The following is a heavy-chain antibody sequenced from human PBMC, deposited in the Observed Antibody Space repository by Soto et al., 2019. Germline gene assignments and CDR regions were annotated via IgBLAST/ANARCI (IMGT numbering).Heavy chain of an antibody. D-gene: IGHD3-3*01. J-gene: IGHJ3*02. CDR2: IYPGDSDT. Sequence: GESLKISCKGSGYSFTNYWIGWVRQMPGEGLEWMGLIYPGDSDTRYSPSFQGQVTISADKSISIVYLQWSSLKASDTAMYYCARENPRFWSGYYRRAFDIWGQGTMVTVSS. V-gene: IGHV5-51*01. CDR3: ARENPRFWSGYYRRAFDI. CDR1: GYSFTNYW.